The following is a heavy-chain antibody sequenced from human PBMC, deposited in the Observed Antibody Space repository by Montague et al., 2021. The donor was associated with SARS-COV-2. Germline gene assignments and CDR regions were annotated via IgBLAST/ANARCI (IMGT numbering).Heavy chain of an antibody. CDR3: ARGARQGYGFRLGSFDY. CDR1: GRSFSGYY. CDR2: INHSGST. V-gene: IGHV4-34*01. J-gene: IGHJ4*02. D-gene: IGHD3-10*01. Sequence: SETLSLTCAVYGRSFSGYYWNWIRQPPGKGLEWIGEINHSGSTNYNPSLKSRVTMSVDTSKNQFSLKLSSVTAADTAVYYCARGARQGYGFRLGSFDYWGQGTLVTVSS.